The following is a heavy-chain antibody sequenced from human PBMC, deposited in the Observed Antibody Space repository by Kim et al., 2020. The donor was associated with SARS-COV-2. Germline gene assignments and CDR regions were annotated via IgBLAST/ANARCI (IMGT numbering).Heavy chain of an antibody. CDR2: ISGSGGST. D-gene: IGHD3-3*01. J-gene: IGHJ3*02. Sequence: GGSLRLSCAASGFTFSSYAMSWVRQAPGKGLEWVSAISGSGGSTYYADSVKGRFTISRDNSKNTLYLQMNSLRAEDTAVYYCAKDQTQDFWTGPGLAFDIWGQGTMVTVSS. CDR1: GFTFSSYA. V-gene: IGHV3-23*01. CDR3: AKDQTQDFWTGPGLAFDI.